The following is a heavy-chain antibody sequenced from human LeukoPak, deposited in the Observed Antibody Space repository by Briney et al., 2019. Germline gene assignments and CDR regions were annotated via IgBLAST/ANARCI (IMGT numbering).Heavy chain of an antibody. CDR1: GYTFTSYD. D-gene: IGHD1-26*01. Sequence: ASVKVSCKASGYTFTSYDINWVRQATGQGLEWMGWMNPNSGNTGYAQKFQGRVTMTRNTSISTAYMELSSLRSGDTAVYYCARVRVGATRGAYWGQGTLVTVSS. CDR2: MNPNSGNT. J-gene: IGHJ4*02. V-gene: IGHV1-8*01. CDR3: ARVRVGATRGAY.